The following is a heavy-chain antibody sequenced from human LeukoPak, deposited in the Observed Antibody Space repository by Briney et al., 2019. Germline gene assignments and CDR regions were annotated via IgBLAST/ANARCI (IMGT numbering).Heavy chain of an antibody. V-gene: IGHV4-34*01. CDR2: IDHSGST. Sequence: SETLSPTCVVYGGPFTANYWSWIRQPPGKGLEWIGEIDHSGSTNFNPSLESRVTISIDTSKNQFSLKLTSVTAADSAVYYCARGYDYLWGNYYFDSWGQGTLVTVSS. CDR1: GGPFTANY. D-gene: IGHD3-16*01. CDR3: ARGYDYLWGNYYFDS. J-gene: IGHJ4*02.